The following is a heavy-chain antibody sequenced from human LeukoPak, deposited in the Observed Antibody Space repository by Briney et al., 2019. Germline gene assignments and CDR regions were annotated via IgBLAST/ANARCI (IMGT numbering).Heavy chain of an antibody. CDR1: GGSISSGGYY. CDR3: ARSPGYGDNVLHYGMDV. Sequence: SQTLSLTCTVSGGSISSGGYYWSWIRQHPGKGLEWIGYIYYSGSTYYNPSLKSRVTISVDTSKNQFSLKLSSVTAADTAVYYCARSPGYGDNVLHYGMDVWGQGTTVTVSS. CDR2: IYYSGST. J-gene: IGHJ6*02. V-gene: IGHV4-31*03. D-gene: IGHD4-17*01.